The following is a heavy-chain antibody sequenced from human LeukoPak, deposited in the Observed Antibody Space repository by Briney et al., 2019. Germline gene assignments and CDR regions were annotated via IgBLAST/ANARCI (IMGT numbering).Heavy chain of an antibody. Sequence: GASVKVSCKASGYTFTSYGISWVRQAPGQGLEWMGWISAYNGNTNYAQKLQGRVTMTTDTSTSTAYMELRSLRSDDTAVYYCANPPDDSSGYYFFDYWGQGTLVTVSS. CDR2: ISAYNGNT. CDR1: GYTFTSYG. J-gene: IGHJ4*02. CDR3: ANPPDDSSGYYFFDY. D-gene: IGHD3-22*01. V-gene: IGHV1-18*01.